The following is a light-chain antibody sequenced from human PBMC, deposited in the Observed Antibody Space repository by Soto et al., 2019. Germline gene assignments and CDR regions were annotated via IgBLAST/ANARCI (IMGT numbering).Light chain of an antibody. CDR1: QSITDW. J-gene: IGKJ1*01. Sequence: DIQMTQSPSTLSASLGDRVTITCRVSQSITDWLAWYQQKPGKAPKFLIYKASNLEGGVPSRFSGSGSGTEFTLTISSVQPDDFATYYCQYWDDYSWTFGQGTKVEIK. CDR2: KAS. V-gene: IGKV1-5*03. CDR3: QYWDDYSWT.